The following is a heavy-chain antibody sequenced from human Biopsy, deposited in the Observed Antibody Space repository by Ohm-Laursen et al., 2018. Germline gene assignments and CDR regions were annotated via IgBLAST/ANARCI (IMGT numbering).Heavy chain of an antibody. D-gene: IGHD2/OR15-2a*01. CDR2: DYYSGTT. CDR1: GGSISCGFYY. J-gene: IGHJ6*02. CDR3: ARATNSTGWPYYYFYGMDV. V-gene: IGHV4-61*01. Sequence: SDTLSLTCTVSGGSISCGFYYWSWIRQPPGKVLEWVGHDYYSGTTNYNPSLKSRVTISVDTSKNQFSLRLNSVTATDTAVYYCARATNSTGWPYYYFYGMDVWGQGTTVTVSS.